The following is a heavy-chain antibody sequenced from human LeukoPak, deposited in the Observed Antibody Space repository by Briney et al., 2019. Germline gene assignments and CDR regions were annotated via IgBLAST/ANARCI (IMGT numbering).Heavy chain of an antibody. V-gene: IGHV1-2*02. Sequence: ASVKVSCMASGYTFTGYYMHWVRQAPGQGLEWMGWINPNCGCTNYAQKFQGRVNMTRDTSMSTAYMELSRLRSDDTAVYYCARTSNEVRGYHHYNLITMFDPRGQGTLVTVSS. CDR3: ARTSNEVRGYHHYNLITMFDP. D-gene: IGHD6-25*01. CDR1: GYTFTGYY. CDR2: INPNCGCT. J-gene: IGHJ5*02.